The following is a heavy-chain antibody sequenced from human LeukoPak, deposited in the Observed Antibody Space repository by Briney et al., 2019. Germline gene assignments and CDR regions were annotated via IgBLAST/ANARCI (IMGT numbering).Heavy chain of an antibody. V-gene: IGHV4-61*01. Sequence: SETLSLTCTVSGDSVSNGNYYWSWLRQPPGKALEWIGYIYYTGSTYYNPSLEGRVTISVDTSKNQFSLKLSSVTAADTAVYYCATRVGAPPNDAFDIWGQGTMVTVSS. D-gene: IGHD1-26*01. J-gene: IGHJ3*02. CDR3: ATRVGAPPNDAFDI. CDR1: GDSVSNGNYY. CDR2: IYYTGST.